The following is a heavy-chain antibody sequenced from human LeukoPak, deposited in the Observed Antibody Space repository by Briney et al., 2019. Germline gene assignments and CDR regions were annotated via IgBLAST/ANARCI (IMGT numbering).Heavy chain of an antibody. CDR1: GFTFSSYA. V-gene: IGHV3-23*01. D-gene: IGHD2-21*02. Sequence: GGSLRLSCAASGFTFSSYAMSWVRQAPGKGLEWVSAISGSGGSTYYADSVKGRFTISRDNSKNTLYLQMNGLRADDTAVYYCARAAYCGDDCYLNYFDYWGQGTLVTVSS. CDR2: ISGSGGST. CDR3: ARAAYCGDDCYLNYFDY. J-gene: IGHJ4*02.